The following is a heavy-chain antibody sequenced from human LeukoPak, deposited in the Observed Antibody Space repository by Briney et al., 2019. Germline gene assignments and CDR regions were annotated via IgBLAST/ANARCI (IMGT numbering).Heavy chain of an antibody. Sequence: SETLSLTCTVSGGSISSYYWSWIRQPPGKGLEWIGYIYYSGSTNYNPSLKSRVTISVDTSKNQFSLKLSSVTAADTAMYYCARRRGATPLFDYWGQGTLVTVSS. J-gene: IGHJ4*02. CDR3: ARRRGATPLFDY. D-gene: IGHD1-26*01. V-gene: IGHV4-59*08. CDR2: IYYSGST. CDR1: GGSISSYY.